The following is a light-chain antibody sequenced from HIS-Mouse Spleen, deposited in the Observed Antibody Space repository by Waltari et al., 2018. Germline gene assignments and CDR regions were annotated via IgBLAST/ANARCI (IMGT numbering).Light chain of an antibody. J-gene: IGLJ2*01. CDR1: AWPKKY. CDR2: EDS. CDR3: YSTDSSGNHRV. V-gene: IGLV3-10*01. Sequence: SYELTQPPSVSVSPGQTARITCSGAAWPKKYAYWYQQKSGQAPVLVIYEDSKRPSGIPERFSGSSSGTMATLTISGAQVEDEADYYCYSTDSSGNHRVFGGGTKLTVL.